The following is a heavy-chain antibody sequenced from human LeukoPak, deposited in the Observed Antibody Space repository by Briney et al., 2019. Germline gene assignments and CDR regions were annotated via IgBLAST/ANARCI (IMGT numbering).Heavy chain of an antibody. D-gene: IGHD3-22*01. CDR3: ARDRSYYSDTGADY. J-gene: IGHJ4*02. V-gene: IGHV4-61*02. Sequence: SETLSLTCTVSGGSINRGTHYWSWVRQPAGKGLEWIGRVYATGNTNYNPSLSSRLSISIDTSRNQFSLRLSSVTAADTAVYYCARDRSYYSDTGADYWGQGIVVIVSS. CDR2: VYATGNT. CDR1: GGSINRGTHY.